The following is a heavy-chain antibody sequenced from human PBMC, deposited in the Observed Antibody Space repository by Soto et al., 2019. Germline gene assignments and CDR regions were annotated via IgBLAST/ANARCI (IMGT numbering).Heavy chain of an antibody. V-gene: IGHV4-34*01. CDR3: ARDRQRGYCTGDSCYSYLDY. Sequence: SETLSLTCAIYGGPFSGYYWIWIRQPPGKGLEWIGEINHGGYTNYNPSLKSRVTMSVDTSKNQFSLKLTSVTAADTAVYYCARDRQRGYCTGDSCYSYLDYWGQGTQVTVSS. CDR1: GGPFSGYY. D-gene: IGHD2-15*01. J-gene: IGHJ4*02. CDR2: INHGGYT.